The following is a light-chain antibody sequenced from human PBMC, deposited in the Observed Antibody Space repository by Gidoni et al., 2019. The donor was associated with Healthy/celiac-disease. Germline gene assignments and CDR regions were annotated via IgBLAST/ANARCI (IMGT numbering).Light chain of an antibody. CDR1: QSLLHSNGYNY. V-gene: IGKV2-28*01. CDR3: MQALQRGLT. Sequence: DIVMTQSPLSLPVTPGEPASISCRSSQSLLHSNGYNYLDWYLQKPGQSPQLLIYLGSNRASGVHDRFSGSGSGTDFTLKISRVEDEDVGVYYCMQALQRGLTFGGGTKVEIK. CDR2: LGS. J-gene: IGKJ4*01.